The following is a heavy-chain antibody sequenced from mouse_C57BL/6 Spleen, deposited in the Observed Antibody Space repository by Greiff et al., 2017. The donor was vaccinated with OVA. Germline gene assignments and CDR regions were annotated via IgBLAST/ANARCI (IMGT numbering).Heavy chain of an antibody. CDR3: EREGAYGYDGVFDY. CDR1: GYTFTTYP. D-gene: IGHD2-2*01. Sequence: QVHVKQSGAELVKPGASVKMSCKASGYTFTTYPLEWMKQNHGKSLEWIGNFHPYNDDTKYNEKFKGKATLTVEKSSSTVYLELSRLTSDDSAVYYCEREGAYGYDGVFDYWGQGTTLTVSS. V-gene: IGHV1-47*01. J-gene: IGHJ2*01. CDR2: FHPYNDDT.